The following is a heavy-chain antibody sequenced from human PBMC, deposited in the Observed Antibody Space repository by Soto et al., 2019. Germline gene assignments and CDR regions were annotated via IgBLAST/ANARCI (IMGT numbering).Heavy chain of an antibody. V-gene: IGHV4-34*01. CDR3: ARGCTVLRFLEWSLGDWFDP. CDR2: INHSGST. J-gene: IGHJ5*02. Sequence: GPGPVGASETLSLTCAVYGGSFSGYYWSWIRQPPGKGPEWIGEINHSGSTNYNPSLKSRVTISVDTSKNQFSLKLSSVTAADTAVYYCARGCTVLRFLEWSLGDWFDPWGQGTLVTVSS. CDR1: GGSFSGYY. D-gene: IGHD3-3*01.